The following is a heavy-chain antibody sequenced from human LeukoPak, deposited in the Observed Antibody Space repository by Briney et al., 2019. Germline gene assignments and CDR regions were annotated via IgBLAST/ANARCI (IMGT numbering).Heavy chain of an antibody. CDR2: LSGSADRT. J-gene: IGHJ4*02. V-gene: IGHV3-23*01. CDR1: GFTFSNYA. CDR3: AKGSHYVDLLFEY. Sequence: GGSLRLSCAASGFTFSNYAMSWVRQAPEKGLEWVSALSGSADRTYYADSVKGRFTISRDNSKNTVYLQMNSLRAEDTAVYYCAKGSHYVDLLFEYWGQGTLVTVSS. D-gene: IGHD4-17*01.